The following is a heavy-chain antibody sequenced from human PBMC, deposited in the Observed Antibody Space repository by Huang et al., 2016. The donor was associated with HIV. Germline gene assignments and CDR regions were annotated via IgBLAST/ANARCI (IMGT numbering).Heavy chain of an antibody. D-gene: IGHD2-21*01. CDR1: GGSFSNHY. CDR3: ARPKMIDGTPDSSWNYFDS. V-gene: IGHV4-34*02. Sequence: QVQLQQWGTGLLKPSETLSLKCAVYGGSFSNHYWSWIRQSPCKGPEWIGEIKHRGKSTHNPYLRSRITMSIDTSKSQFYLNLTSVTTADTGVYYCARPKMIDGTPDSSWNYFDSWGQGTLVIVSS. CDR2: IKHRGKS. J-gene: IGHJ4*02.